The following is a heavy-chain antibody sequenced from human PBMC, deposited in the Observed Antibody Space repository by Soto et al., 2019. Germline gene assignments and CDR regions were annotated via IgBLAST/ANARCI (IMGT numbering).Heavy chain of an antibody. V-gene: IGHV4-59*12. CDR2: ISDSGTT. Sequence: QVELQQSGPGLVKTSETLSLSCTVFGGSIDSYYWSWIRQAPGKGLEWIGHISDSGTTNYNPSLGSRVNISVETSRKLVSLRLSSVTAADTAVYFCARDRWMSRANWFDPWGPGTLVTVSS. CDR3: ARDRWMSRANWFDP. D-gene: IGHD2-2*03. CDR1: GGSIDSYY. J-gene: IGHJ5*02.